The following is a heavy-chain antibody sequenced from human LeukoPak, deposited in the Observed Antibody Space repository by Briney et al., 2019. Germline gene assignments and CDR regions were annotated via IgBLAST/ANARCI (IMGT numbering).Heavy chain of an antibody. CDR1: GFTVSRNY. J-gene: IGHJ4*02. CDR2: IYGGGST. V-gene: IGHV3-53*01. CDR3: ARGPGFSSSQPPYYFDY. D-gene: IGHD6-13*01. Sequence: GGSLRLSCAASGFTVSRNYMSWVRQAPGKGLEWVSVIYGGGSTYYADSVRGRFTISRDNSKNTLYLQMNSLRVEDTAVYYCARGPGFSSSQPPYYFDYWGQGTLVTVSS.